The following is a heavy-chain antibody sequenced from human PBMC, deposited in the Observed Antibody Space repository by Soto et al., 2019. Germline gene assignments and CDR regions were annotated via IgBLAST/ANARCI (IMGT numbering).Heavy chain of an antibody. J-gene: IGHJ4*02. CDR1: GGSITRNNHY. Sequence: QLQLQESGPGLVKPSETLSLTCIVSGGSITRNNHYWGWIRQSPGKGLEWIGSILYSGSTNYNPSFKSRVTLSVETSKNQVSLKMSAVTAADTALYYCARLGSSGWYQGSYFDYWGQGTLVTVSS. D-gene: IGHD6-19*01. CDR3: ARLGSSGWYQGSYFDY. V-gene: IGHV4-39*01. CDR2: ILYSGST.